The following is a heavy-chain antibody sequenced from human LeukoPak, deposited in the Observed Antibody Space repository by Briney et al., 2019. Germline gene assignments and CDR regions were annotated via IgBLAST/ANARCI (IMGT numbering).Heavy chain of an antibody. Sequence: SETVSLTCTVSGGSISRGSYYWSWIRQPAWTGLDWIGRIYTSGSTNYNPSLKSRVTISVDTSKNQFSLKLSSVTAAALKGRVTARVDTYSSGWTRQRYFDLWADATLFTVSS. CDR2: IYTSGST. V-gene: IGHV4-61*02. J-gene: IGHJ2*01. CDR1: GGSISRGSYY. CDR3: ARVDTYSSGWTRQRYFDL. D-gene: IGHD6-19*01.